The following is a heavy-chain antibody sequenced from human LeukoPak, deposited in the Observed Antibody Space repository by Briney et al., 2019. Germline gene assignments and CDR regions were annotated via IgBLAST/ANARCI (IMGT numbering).Heavy chain of an antibody. V-gene: IGHV3-30*04. D-gene: IGHD5-18*01. J-gene: IGHJ4*02. CDR2: ISYDGSNK. Sequence: GGSLRLSCAASGFTFSNFAMHWVRQAPGKGLEWVAIISYDGSNKYYADSVKGRFTISRDNSKNTLYLQMNSLRAEDTAVYYCARVGRGYSFNVYYFDYWGQGTLVTVSS. CDR1: GFTFSNFA. CDR3: ARVGRGYSFNVYYFDY.